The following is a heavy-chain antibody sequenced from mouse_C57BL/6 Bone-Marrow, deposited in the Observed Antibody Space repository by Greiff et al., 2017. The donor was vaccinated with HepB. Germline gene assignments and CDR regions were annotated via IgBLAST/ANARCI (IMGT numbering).Heavy chain of an antibody. CDR3: ARMGVYDWFAY. J-gene: IGHJ3*01. CDR2: IYPGSGST. D-gene: IGHD2-12*01. V-gene: IGHV1-55*01. Sequence: QVQLQQPGAELVKPGASVKMSCKASGYTFTSYWITWVKQRPGQGLEWIGDIYPGSGSTNYNEKLTSKATLTVDTSSSTAYMQLSSLTSEDSAVYYCARMGVYDWFAYWGQGTLVTVSA. CDR1: GYTFTSYW.